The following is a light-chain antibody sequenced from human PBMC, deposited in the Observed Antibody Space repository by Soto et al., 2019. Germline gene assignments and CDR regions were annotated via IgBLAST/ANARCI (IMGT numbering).Light chain of an antibody. CDR3: QQYNSYSGM. Sequence: DIQMTQSPSTLSASVGDRVTITCRASQSISSWLAWYQQKPGKAPRLLIYKASTLESGVPSRFSGSGSGTEFTLTISGLQPDDFASYYCQQYNSYSGMFGQGTKV. V-gene: IGKV1-5*03. J-gene: IGKJ1*01. CDR2: KAS. CDR1: QSISSW.